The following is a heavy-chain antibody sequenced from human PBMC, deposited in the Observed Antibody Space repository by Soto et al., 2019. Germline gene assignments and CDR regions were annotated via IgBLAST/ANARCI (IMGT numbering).Heavy chain of an antibody. CDR1: GGSVNGYY. Sequence: SGTLALTCAVYGGSVNGYYLNWIRQPPGKGLEWIGEINHTGGTHYNPSLKSRVTMSVDTSKNQFSLRLSSVTAADTAIYYCATRITIFGLPIPSSDPRGQATHVTVSS. CDR3: ATRITIFGLPIPSSDP. D-gene: IGHD3-3*01. J-gene: IGHJ5*02. CDR2: INHTGGT. V-gene: IGHV4-34*01.